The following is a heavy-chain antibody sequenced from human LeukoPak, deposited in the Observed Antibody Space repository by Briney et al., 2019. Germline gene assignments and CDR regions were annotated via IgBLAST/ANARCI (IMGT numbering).Heavy chain of an antibody. Sequence: SETLSLTCAVYGGSFSGYYWSWIRQPPGKGLEWIGEINHSGSTNYNPSLKSRVTISVDTSKNQFSLKLSSVTAADTAVYYCARVPPVYTAYNYYYYMDVWGKGTTVTVSS. J-gene: IGHJ6*03. D-gene: IGHD5-18*01. V-gene: IGHV4-34*01. CDR3: ARVPPVYTAYNYYYYMDV. CDR1: GGSFSGYY. CDR2: INHSGST.